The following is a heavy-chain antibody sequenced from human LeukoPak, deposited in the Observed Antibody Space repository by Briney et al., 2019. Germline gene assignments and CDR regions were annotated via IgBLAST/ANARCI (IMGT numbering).Heavy chain of an antibody. CDR2: IYTSGST. V-gene: IGHV4-4*07. D-gene: IGHD1-26*01. CDR3: ARERKIVGATEGY. CDR1: GGSISSYY. J-gene: IGHJ4*02. Sequence: PSETLSLTCTVSGGSISSYYWSWIRQPAGKGLEWIGRIYTSGSTNYNPSLNSRVTISVDKSKNQFSLKLSSVTAADTAVYYCARERKIVGATEGYWAQGTLVTVSS.